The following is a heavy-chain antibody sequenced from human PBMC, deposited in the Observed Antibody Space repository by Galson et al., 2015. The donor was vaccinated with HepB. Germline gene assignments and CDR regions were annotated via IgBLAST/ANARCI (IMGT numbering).Heavy chain of an antibody. J-gene: IGHJ4*02. CDR2: ISSSGSTI. V-gene: IGHV3-11*01. CDR3: AGYYYDSSGPSDY. Sequence: SLRLSCAASGFTFSDYYMSWIRQAPGKGLEWVSYISSSGSTIYYADSVKGRFTISRDNAKNSLYLQMNSLRAEDTAVYYCAGYYYDSSGPSDYWGQGTLVTVSS. CDR1: GFTFSDYY. D-gene: IGHD3-22*01.